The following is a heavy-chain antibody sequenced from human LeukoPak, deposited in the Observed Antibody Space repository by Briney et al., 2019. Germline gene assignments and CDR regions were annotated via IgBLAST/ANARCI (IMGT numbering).Heavy chain of an antibody. CDR3: ARRGTIAVPVFWFDP. Sequence: GGSLRLSCAASGFTLSSYGMHWVPQAPGKGLEWVAFIRYDGSTKYYADSVKGRFTISRDNAKNSVYLQINRLRAEDTAVYYCARRGTIAVPVFWFDPWGQGTLVIVSS. CDR2: IRYDGSTK. CDR1: GFTLSSYG. D-gene: IGHD6-19*01. J-gene: IGHJ5*02. V-gene: IGHV3-30*12.